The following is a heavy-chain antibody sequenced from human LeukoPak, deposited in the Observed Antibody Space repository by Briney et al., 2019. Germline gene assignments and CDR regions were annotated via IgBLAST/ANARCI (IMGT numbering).Heavy chain of an antibody. CDR1: GASISSSSYS. CDR2: ISYSEST. V-gene: IGHV4-39*07. CDR3: ARRGYSGYGVAYYYYMDV. Sequence: SETLSLTCTVSGASISSSSYSWAWIRQPPGKGLEWIGNISYSESTSYHPSLKSRVTISVDTSTNQFSLMLSSVTAADTAVYYCARRGYSGYGVAYYYYMDVWGKGTTVTVSS. J-gene: IGHJ6*03. D-gene: IGHD5-12*01.